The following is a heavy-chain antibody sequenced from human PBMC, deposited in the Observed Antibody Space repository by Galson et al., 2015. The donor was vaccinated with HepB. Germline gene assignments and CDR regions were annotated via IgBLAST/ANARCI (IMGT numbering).Heavy chain of an antibody. V-gene: IGHV3-7*03. J-gene: IGHJ4*02. Sequence: SLRLSCAASGFTFSSYWMSWVRQAPGEGLEWVANIKQDGSEKYYVDSVKGRFTISRDNAKNSLYLQMNSLGAEDTAVYYCARGRGRGYSGNDRSYWGQGTLVTVSS. D-gene: IGHD5-12*01. CDR2: IKQDGSEK. CDR1: GFTFSSYW. CDR3: ARGRGRGYSGNDRSY.